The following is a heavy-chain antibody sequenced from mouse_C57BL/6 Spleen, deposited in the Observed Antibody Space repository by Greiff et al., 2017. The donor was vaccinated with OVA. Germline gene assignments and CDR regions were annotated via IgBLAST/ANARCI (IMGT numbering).Heavy chain of an antibody. CDR1: GYTFTSYW. CDR3: ARGGSKGY. J-gene: IGHJ2*01. Sequence: QVQLKQPGAELVMPGASVKLSCKASGYTFTSYWMHWVKQRPGQGLEWIGEIDPSDSYTNYNQKFKGKSTLTVDKSSSTAYMQLSSLTSEDSAVYYCARGGSKGYWGQGTTLTVSS. V-gene: IGHV1-69*01. CDR2: IDPSDSYT. D-gene: IGHD1-1*01.